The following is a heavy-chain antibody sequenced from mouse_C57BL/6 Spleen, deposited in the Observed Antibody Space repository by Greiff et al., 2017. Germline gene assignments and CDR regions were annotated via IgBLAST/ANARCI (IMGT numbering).Heavy chain of an antibody. CDR3: TRRASRWYFDV. J-gene: IGHJ1*03. CDR2: FHTYNDDT. Sequence: QVQLQQSGAELVKPGASVKMSCKASGYTFTTYPIEWMKQNHGKSLEWIGNFHTYNDDTKYNETFKGKVTLSVEKSYSTVYLALSRLTSDDSTVYFCTRRASRWYFDVWGTGTTVTVSS. D-gene: IGHD6-1*01. CDR1: GYTFTTYP. V-gene: IGHV1-47*01.